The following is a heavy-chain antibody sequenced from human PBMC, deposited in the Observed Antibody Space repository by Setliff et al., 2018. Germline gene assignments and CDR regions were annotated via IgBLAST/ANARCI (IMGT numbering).Heavy chain of an antibody. CDR2: IHNSGTA. J-gene: IGHJ3*02. Sequence: PSETLSLTCTVSGGSISSDDNYWSWIRLPPGKGLEWIGYIHNSGTAYYNPSLRSRLTISVDTSKNQFSLKLNSVTAADTAVYYCARRLRESHAFHIWGQGTLVTVS. V-gene: IGHV4-30-4*08. CDR1: GGSISSDDNY. D-gene: IGHD2-15*01. CDR3: ARRLRESHAFHI.